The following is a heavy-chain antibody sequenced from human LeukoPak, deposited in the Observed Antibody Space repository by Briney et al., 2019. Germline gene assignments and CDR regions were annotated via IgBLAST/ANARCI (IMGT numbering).Heavy chain of an antibody. CDR1: GFTFSSYA. J-gene: IGHJ6*04. CDR3: AELGITMIGGV. V-gene: IGHV3-48*03. D-gene: IGHD3-10*02. CDR2: ISSSGSTV. Sequence: GGSLRLSCAASGFTFSSYAISWVRQAPGKGLGWVSYISSSGSTVYYADSVKGRFTIPRDNAKNSLYLQMNSLRAEDTAVYYCAELGITMIGGVWGKGTTVTISS.